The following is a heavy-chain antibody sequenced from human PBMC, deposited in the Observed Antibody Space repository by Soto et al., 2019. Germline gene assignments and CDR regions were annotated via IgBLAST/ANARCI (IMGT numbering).Heavy chain of an antibody. CDR3: ARDRVELRYFDWLPERGYGMDV. CDR2: IYYSGST. D-gene: IGHD3-9*01. Sequence: SETLSLTCTVSGGSISSYYWSWIRQPPGKGLEWIGYIYYSGSTNYNPSLKSRVTISVDTSKNQFSLKLSSVTAADTAVYYCARDRVELRYFDWLPERGYGMDVWGQGTTVTVSS. J-gene: IGHJ6*02. CDR1: GGSISSYY. V-gene: IGHV4-59*01.